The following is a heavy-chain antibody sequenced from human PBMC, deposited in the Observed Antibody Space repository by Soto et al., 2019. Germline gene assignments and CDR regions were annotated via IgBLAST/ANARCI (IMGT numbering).Heavy chain of an antibody. D-gene: IGHD6-6*01. CDR3: ARAGYRQLVFDL. J-gene: IGHJ4*02. CDR1: GFTFSSHG. CDR2: ITSSSSDI. Sequence: VGSLRLSCAASGFTFSSHGMNWVRQAPGQGLEWVSHITSSSSDIDYADSVKGRFTISRDNAKNSLYLQMNDLRAEDTAVYYCARAGYRQLVFDLWGQGTPVTVSS. V-gene: IGHV3-21*01.